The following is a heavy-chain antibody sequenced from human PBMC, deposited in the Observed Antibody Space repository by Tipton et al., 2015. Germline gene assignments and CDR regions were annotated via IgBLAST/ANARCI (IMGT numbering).Heavy chain of an antibody. D-gene: IGHD4-17*01. Sequence: TLSLTCTVSGGSVTSGSYYWSWIRQPPGKGLEWIGSISHSGNTYYNPSLGSRVTISVDTSKNQFSLNLTSVTAADTAFYYCARGTYGGYIQSHWGQGTPVTVSS. V-gene: IGHV4-39*07. J-gene: IGHJ4*02. CDR2: ISHSGNT. CDR1: GGSVTSGSYY. CDR3: ARGTYGGYIQSH.